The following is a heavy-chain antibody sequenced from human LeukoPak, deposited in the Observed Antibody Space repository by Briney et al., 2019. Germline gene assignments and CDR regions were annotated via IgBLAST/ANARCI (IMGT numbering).Heavy chain of an antibody. J-gene: IGHJ4*02. Sequence: ASVKVSCKASEYTFTDYYIHWVRQAPGQGLEWMGWINPYSGGTNYAQKFQGRVTMTRDTSIITAYMELSRLRSDDTAVYYCARAGSELVQDYWGQGTLVTVSS. D-gene: IGHD6-13*01. CDR2: INPYSGGT. V-gene: IGHV1-2*02. CDR1: EYTFTDYY. CDR3: ARAGSELVQDY.